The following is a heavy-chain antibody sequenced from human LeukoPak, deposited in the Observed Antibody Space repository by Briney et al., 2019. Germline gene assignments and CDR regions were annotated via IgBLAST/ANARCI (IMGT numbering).Heavy chain of an antibody. V-gene: IGHV3-53*01. CDR1: GFTVSSNY. Sequence: GGSLRLSCAASGFTVSSNYMSWVRQAPGKGLEWVSVIYSGGSTYYADSVKGRFTISRDNSKNTLYLQMNSLRAEDTAVYYCAAALSNSGSYYDYWGQGTLVTVSS. CDR3: AAALSNSGSYYDY. D-gene: IGHD1-26*01. J-gene: IGHJ4*02. CDR2: IYSGGST.